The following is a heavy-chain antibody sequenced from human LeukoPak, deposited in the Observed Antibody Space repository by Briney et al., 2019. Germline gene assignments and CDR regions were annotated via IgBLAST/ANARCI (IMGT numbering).Heavy chain of an antibody. J-gene: IGHJ6*02. D-gene: IGHD3-10*01. CDR1: GFTFSSYA. CDR3: ARALMVRGVIGYYYYGMDV. CDR2: ISYDGSNK. V-gene: IGHV3-30-3*01. Sequence: GGSLRLSCAASGFTFSSYAMHWVRQAPGKGLEWVAVISYDGSNKYYADSVKGRFTISRDNSKNTLYLQMNSLRAEDTAVYYCARALMVRGVIGYYYYGMDVWGQGTTVTVSS.